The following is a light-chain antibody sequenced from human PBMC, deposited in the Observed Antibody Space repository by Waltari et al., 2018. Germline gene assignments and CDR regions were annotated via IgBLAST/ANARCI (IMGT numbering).Light chain of an antibody. CDR2: LGS. J-gene: IGKJ5*01. Sequence: DIVMTQSPLSLPVTPGEPASISCRSSQSLLQTNGYNYLDWYLQKPGPSPQVLIYLGSNRASGVPDRCSGSGSGTDFTLKISRVEAEDVGVYYCMQALQTPITVGQGTRLEIK. V-gene: IGKV2-28*01. CDR1: QSLLQTNGYNY. CDR3: MQALQTPIT.